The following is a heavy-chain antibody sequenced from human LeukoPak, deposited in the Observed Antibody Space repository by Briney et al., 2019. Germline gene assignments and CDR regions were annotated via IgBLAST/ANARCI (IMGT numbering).Heavy chain of an antibody. D-gene: IGHD2-15*01. CDR1: GFTFSSYS. CDR3: AKEGIGYCSGGTCYAQGYFDY. CDR2: ISSSSSYI. V-gene: IGHV3-21*01. J-gene: IGHJ4*02. Sequence: PGGSLRLSCAASGFTFSSYSMNWVRQAPGKGLEWVSSISSSSSYIYYADSVKGRFTISRDNAKNSLYLQMNSLRAEDTAVYYCAKEGIGYCSGGTCYAQGYFDYWGQGTLVTVSS.